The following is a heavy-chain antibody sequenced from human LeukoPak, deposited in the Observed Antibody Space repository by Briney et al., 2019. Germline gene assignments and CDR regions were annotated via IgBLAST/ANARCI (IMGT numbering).Heavy chain of an antibody. Sequence: PGGSLRLSCAASGFTFSSYAMSWVRQAPGKGLEWVSGVSGSGGSTYYADSVKGRFTISRDNSKNTLYLQMNSLRAEDTAVYYCAKGARGTMIEVVTGLFDYWGQGTLVTVSS. CDR3: AKGARGTMIEVVTGLFDY. CDR2: VSGSGGST. CDR1: GFTFSSYA. V-gene: IGHV3-23*01. D-gene: IGHD3-22*01. J-gene: IGHJ4*02.